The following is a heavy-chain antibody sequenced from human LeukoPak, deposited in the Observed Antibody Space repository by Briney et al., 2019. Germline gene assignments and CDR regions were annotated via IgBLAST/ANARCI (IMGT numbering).Heavy chain of an antibody. Sequence: GGSLGLSCAASGFTVSSNYMSWVRQAPGKGLEWVSVIYSGGSTYYADSVKGRFTISRDNSKNTLYLQMNSLRAEDTAVYYFASRNRSFYYGMDVWGQGTTVTVSS. V-gene: IGHV3-53*01. D-gene: IGHD2/OR15-2a*01. J-gene: IGHJ6*02. CDR1: GFTVSSNY. CDR2: IYSGGST. CDR3: ASRNRSFYYGMDV.